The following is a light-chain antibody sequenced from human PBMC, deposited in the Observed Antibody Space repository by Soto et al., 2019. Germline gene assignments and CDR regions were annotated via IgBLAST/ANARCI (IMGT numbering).Light chain of an antibody. CDR2: DVS. V-gene: IGLV2-14*03. Sequence: QSVLTQPASVSGSPGQSITISCTGTSSDIDNSNYVSWYQQHKSKATKLVFYDVSNRPSGVSIRFSGSKSANTASLTIFWLQAEDEADYYCSSFRSSSTSYVFGTGTKVTVL. CDR3: SSFRSSSTSYV. J-gene: IGLJ1*01. CDR1: SSDIDNSNY.